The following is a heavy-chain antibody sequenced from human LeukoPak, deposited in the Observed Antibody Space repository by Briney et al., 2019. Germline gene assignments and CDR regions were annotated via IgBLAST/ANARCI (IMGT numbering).Heavy chain of an antibody. D-gene: IGHD5-18*01. CDR2: ISSSSSYI. V-gene: IGHV3-21*01. J-gene: IGHJ6*03. Sequence: GGSLTLSCAASGFNFSSYSMNWLRQAPGKGLEWVSSISSSSSYIYYEDSVKGRFTISRDTAKNSMYLQMNSLRAEDTAVYYCARAKNSYGPYYYYYYMDVWGKGTTVTVSS. CDR1: GFNFSSYS. CDR3: ARAKNSYGPYYYYYYMDV.